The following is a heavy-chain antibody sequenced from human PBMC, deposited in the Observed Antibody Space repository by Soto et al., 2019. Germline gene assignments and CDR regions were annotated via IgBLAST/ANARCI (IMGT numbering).Heavy chain of an antibody. D-gene: IGHD4-17*01. V-gene: IGHV1-18*01. CDR2: ISTYNGNT. J-gene: IGHJ5*02. CDR3: ARRLYGDYEAS. Sequence: ASVKVSCKASGYSFTTSGITWVRQAPGQGLEWMGWISTYNGNTNYAQKLQDRVTLTTDTSTSKAYMELRSLRSDDTAVYYCARRLYGDYEASWGQGTPVTVSS. CDR1: GYSFTTSG.